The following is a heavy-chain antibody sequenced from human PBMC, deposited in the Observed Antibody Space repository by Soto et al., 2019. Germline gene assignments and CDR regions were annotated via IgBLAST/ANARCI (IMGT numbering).Heavy chain of an antibody. V-gene: IGHV1-69*13. CDR1: GSPFSSYA. CDR2: IIPIFGTA. Sequence: GVSVKVSDNSTGSPFSSYAISLVRQAPGQGLEWIGGIIPIFGTANYSQKFQGRVTITAYESTSTAYMDLSSLRSEDTAVYYCARKETSYGDYVYFDYWGQGTMVTVSS. J-gene: IGHJ4*02. CDR3: ARKETSYGDYVYFDY. D-gene: IGHD4-17*01.